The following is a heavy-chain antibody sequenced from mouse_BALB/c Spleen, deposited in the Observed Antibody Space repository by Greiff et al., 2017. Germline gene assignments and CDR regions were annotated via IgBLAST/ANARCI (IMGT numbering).Heavy chain of an antibody. J-gene: IGHJ2*01. V-gene: IGHV7-3*02. CDR1: GFTFTDYY. CDR3: ARDISPFDY. Sequence: EVMLVESGGGLVQPGGSLRLSCATSGFTFTDYYMSWVRQPPGKALEWLGFIRNKANGYTTEYSASVKGRFTISRDNSQSILYLQMNTLRAEDSATYYCARDISPFDYWGQGITLTVSS. CDR2: IRNKANGYTT.